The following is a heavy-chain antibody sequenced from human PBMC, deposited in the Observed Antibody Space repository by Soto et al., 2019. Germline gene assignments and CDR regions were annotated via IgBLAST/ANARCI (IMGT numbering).Heavy chain of an antibody. Sequence: QITLKESGPTLVKPTQPLTVTCTFSGFSLSTSGAGVGWIRQSPGKAPEWLALISWKDEKRYNQGLKSRLTNTKDTSKNQVVLTRTDLDPVDTATYFCAHRYGGNYYRWYFHSWGQGTLVNVSS. J-gene: IGHJ4*02. D-gene: IGHD1-26*01. CDR2: ISWKDEK. CDR1: GFSLSTSGAG. CDR3: AHRYGGNYYRWYFHS. V-gene: IGHV2-5*01.